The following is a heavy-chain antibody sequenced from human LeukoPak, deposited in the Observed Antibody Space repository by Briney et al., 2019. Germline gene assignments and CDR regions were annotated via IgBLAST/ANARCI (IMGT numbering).Heavy chain of an antibody. Sequence: GRSLRLSCAASGFTFSSYGMHWVRKAPGKGLEWVAVISYDGSNKYYADSVKGRFTISRDNSKNTLYLQMNSLRAEDTAVYYCAKEGGDILTGYRHFDYWGQGTLVTVSS. CDR1: GFTFSSYG. CDR2: ISYDGSNK. CDR3: AKEGGDILTGYRHFDY. J-gene: IGHJ4*02. D-gene: IGHD3-9*01. V-gene: IGHV3-30*18.